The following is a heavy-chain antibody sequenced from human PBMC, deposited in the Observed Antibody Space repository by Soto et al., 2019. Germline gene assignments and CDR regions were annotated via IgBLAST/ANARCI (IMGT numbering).Heavy chain of an antibody. CDR1: GDSLNSDGYS. V-gene: IGHV4-30-2*06. CDR3: ARNRVGSSWFVDF. D-gene: IGHD6-13*01. J-gene: IGHJ4*02. Sequence: SETLSLTCAVSGDSLNSDGYSWSWIRQSPRRGLEWIGYIYYSGSSHFNPSLTSRVTMSLDRSKSRFSLRLTAVTAADTAVYYCARNRVGSSWFVDFWGQGIQVTVSS. CDR2: IYYSGSS.